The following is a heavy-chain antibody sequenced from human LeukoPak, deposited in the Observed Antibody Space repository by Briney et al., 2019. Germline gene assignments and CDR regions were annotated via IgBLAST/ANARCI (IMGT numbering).Heavy chain of an antibody. Sequence: PSETLSLTCTVSGGSINSYYWGWIRQPPGKGLEWIGSIYYSGSTYYNPSLKSRVTISVDTSKNQFSLKLSSVTAADTAVYYCARTEESGYSYRYFGYYYYMDVWGKGTTVTVSS. CDR2: IYYSGST. CDR3: ARTEESGYSYRYFGYYYYMDV. J-gene: IGHJ6*03. V-gene: IGHV4-39*07. CDR1: GGSINSYY. D-gene: IGHD5-18*01.